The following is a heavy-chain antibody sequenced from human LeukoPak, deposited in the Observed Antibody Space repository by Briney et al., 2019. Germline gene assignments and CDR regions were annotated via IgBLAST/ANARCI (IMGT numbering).Heavy chain of an antibody. J-gene: IGHJ4*02. Sequence: TSETLSLTCAVYGGSFSGCYWSWIRQPPGRGLEWIGEINHSGSTNYNPSLKSRVTISVDTSKNQFSLKLSSVTAADTAVYYCARGATANDYFDYWGQGTLVTVSS. CDR3: ARGATANDYFDY. V-gene: IGHV4-34*01. CDR2: INHSGST. CDR1: GGSFSGCY.